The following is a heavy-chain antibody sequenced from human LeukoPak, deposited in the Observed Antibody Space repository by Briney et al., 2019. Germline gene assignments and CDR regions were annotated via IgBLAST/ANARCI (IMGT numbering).Heavy chain of an antibody. V-gene: IGHV4-59*02. D-gene: IGHD3-10*01. CDR3: AGVLYRGESWFDP. CDR1: GGSVSSDY. CDR2: IFSRGNT. Sequence: SQTLFLTCTVYGGSVSSDYWTWIRQAPGKGLEWIGYIFSRGNTEYHPSLKSRATISVATPTNQPSLTLNSLPVAEPAVYYCAGVLYRGESWFDPWGQGTLVTVSS. J-gene: IGHJ5*02.